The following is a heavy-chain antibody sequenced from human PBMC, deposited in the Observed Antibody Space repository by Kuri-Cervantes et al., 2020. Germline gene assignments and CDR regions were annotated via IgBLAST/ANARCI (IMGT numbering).Heavy chain of an antibody. CDR3: ARDILEGFSRANWFDP. Sequence: SETLSLTCTVSGGSISSYYWSWIRQPAGKGLEWIGRIYTSGSTYYNPSLKSRVTISVDTSKNQFSLKLGSVTAADTAVYYCARDILEGFSRANWFDPWGQGTLVTVSS. CDR1: GGSISSYY. D-gene: IGHD3-3*01. CDR2: IYTSGST. V-gene: IGHV4-4*07. J-gene: IGHJ5*02.